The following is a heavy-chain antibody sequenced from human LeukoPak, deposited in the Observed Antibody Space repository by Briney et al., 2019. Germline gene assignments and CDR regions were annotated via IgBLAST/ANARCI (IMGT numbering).Heavy chain of an antibody. V-gene: IGHV3-48*01. CDR1: GFSFSSYS. CDR3: AREWGYYGSSANNWFDP. CDR2: ITSSSTI. J-gene: IGHJ5*02. Sequence: GGSLRLSCAASGFSFSSYSMNWVRQAPGKGLEWVSYITSSSTIYYADSVKGRFTISRDNAKNSLYLQMNSLRAEDTAVYYCAREWGYYGSSANNWFDPWGQGTLVTVSS. D-gene: IGHD3-22*01.